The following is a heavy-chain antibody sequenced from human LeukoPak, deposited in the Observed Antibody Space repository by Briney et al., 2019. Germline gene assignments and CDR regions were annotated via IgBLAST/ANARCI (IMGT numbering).Heavy chain of an antibody. CDR1: GGSLSGHF. J-gene: IGHJ4*02. CDR2: IHSSVST. D-gene: IGHD3-9*01. V-gene: IGHV4-59*11. CDR3: ARDPGDTDWYNFDF. Sequence: PSETLSLTCTVSGGSLSGHFWSWFRRPPGKGLENIGYIHSSVSTNYNPSYKSRVTVSLEMSKNQFSLSLSSVTAADTAVYYCARDPGDTDWYNFDFWGQGILVTVSS.